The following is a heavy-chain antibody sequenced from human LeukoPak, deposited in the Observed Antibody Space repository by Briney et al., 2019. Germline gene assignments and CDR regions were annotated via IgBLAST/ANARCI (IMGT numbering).Heavy chain of an antibody. CDR3: AKGSGSGSIDFGY. CDR2: ISGSGGNT. D-gene: IGHD6-19*01. J-gene: IGHJ4*02. Sequence: PGGSLRLSCAASGFTFSTYALSWVRQAPGKGLEWVSGISGSGGNTYYAASVKGRFTISRDNSKNTLYLQMNSLRAEDTAVYYCAKGSGSGSIDFGYWGQGTLVTVSS. CDR1: GFTFSTYA. V-gene: IGHV3-23*01.